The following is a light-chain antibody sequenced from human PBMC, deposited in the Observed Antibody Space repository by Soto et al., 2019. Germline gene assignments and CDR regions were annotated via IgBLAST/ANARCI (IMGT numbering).Light chain of an antibody. CDR2: GAS. J-gene: IGKJ4*01. CDR1: QSLYSN. CDR3: QQYNNWPLT. Sequence: EIVMMQSPATLSVSPGERVTLSCRASQSLYSNLAWYQQKPGQAPRLLIYGASTRATGIPARFSASGSGTEFTLTISSLQSEDFAVYYCQQYNNWPLTFGGGTKLEIQ. V-gene: IGKV3D-15*01.